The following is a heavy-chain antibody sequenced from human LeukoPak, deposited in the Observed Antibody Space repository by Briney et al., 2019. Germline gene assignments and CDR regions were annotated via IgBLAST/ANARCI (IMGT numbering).Heavy chain of an antibody. CDR1: GGSISSYY. V-gene: IGHV4-59*06. CDR3: ASWLGSSGYYLH. Sequence: SETLSLTCTVSGGSISSYYWSWIRQHPGKGLEWIGYIYYSGSTYYNPSLKSRVTISVDTSKNQFSLKLSSVTAADTAVYYCASWLGSSGYYLHWGQGTLVTVSS. D-gene: IGHD3-22*01. CDR2: IYYSGST. J-gene: IGHJ1*01.